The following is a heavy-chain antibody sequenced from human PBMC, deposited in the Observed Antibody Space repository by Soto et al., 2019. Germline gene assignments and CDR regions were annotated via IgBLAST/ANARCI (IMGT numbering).Heavy chain of an antibody. CDR3: ASTKYDSSAYYYWYLGL. CDR1: EDTFRNYA. CDR2: IIPIFGTA. D-gene: IGHD3-22*01. J-gene: IGHJ2*01. Sequence: QVELVQSGAEVKKPGSSVKVSCQASEDTFRNYAISWVRQAPGQGLERMGGIIPIFGTANYAQKFQGRGTITAVTSANTVYLELSSLRSEDTAVYYCASTKYDSSAYYYWYLGLWGRGTLVTDSS. V-gene: IGHV1-69*06.